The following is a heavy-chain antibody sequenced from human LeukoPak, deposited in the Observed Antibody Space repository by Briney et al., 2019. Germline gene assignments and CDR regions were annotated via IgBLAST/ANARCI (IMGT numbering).Heavy chain of an antibody. CDR1: GGSFSGYY. V-gene: IGHV4-34*01. D-gene: IGHD5-18*01. CDR3: ARGSAGYGNYYYYGMDV. Sequence: SETLSLTCAVYGGSFSGYYWSWIRQPPGKGLEWIGEINHSGSTNYNPSLKSRVTISVDTSKNQFSLKLSSVTAADTAVYYCARGSAGYGNYYYYGMDVWGQGTTVTVSS. CDR2: INHSGST. J-gene: IGHJ6*02.